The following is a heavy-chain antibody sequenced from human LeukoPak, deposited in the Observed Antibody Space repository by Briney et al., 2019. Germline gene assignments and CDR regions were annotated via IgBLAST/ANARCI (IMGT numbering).Heavy chain of an antibody. J-gene: IGHJ4*02. D-gene: IGHD3-10*01. V-gene: IGHV4-39*01. Sequence: SETLSLTCTVSGGSISSSSYYWGWIRQPPGKGLEWIASIYYSGSTYYNPSLKSRVTISVDTSKNQFSLKLSSVTAADTAVYYCARRAYGSGSYDFDYWGQGTLVTVSS. CDR1: GGSISSSSYY. CDR3: ARRAYGSGSYDFDY. CDR2: IYYSGST.